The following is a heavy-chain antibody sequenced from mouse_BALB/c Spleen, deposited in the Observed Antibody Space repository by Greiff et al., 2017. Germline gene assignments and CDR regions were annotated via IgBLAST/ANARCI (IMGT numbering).Heavy chain of an antibody. D-gene: IGHD1-1*01. J-gene: IGHJ1*01. CDR2: ISYSGST. CDR3: ARGATVVDWYFDV. CDR1: GYSITSDYA. V-gene: IGHV3-2*02. Sequence: EVQLQESGPGLVKPSQSLSLTCTVTGYSITSDYAWNWIRQFPGNKLEWMGYISYSGSTSYNPSLKSRISITRDTSKNQFFLQLNSVTTEDTATYYCARGATVVDWYFDVWGAGTTVTVSS.